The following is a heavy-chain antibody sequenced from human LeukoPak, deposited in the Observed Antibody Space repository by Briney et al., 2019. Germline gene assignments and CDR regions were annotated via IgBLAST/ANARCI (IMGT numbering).Heavy chain of an antibody. V-gene: IGHV3-23*01. D-gene: IGHD3-22*01. J-gene: IGHJ4*01. CDR1: GFTFSSYA. Sequence: GGSLRLSCAASGFTFSSYAMSWVRQAPGKGLEWVSAISDSGGSTYYADSVKGRFTISRDNSKNTVFLQMNSLRAEDTAVYYCARDQGPKVVIISRFDYSGHGTLVTVSS. CDR2: ISDSGGST. CDR3: ARDQGPKVVIISRFDY.